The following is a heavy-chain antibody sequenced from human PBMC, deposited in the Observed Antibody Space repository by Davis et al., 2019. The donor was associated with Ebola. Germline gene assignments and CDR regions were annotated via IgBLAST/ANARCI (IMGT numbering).Heavy chain of an antibody. CDR1: GFTFSSYA. CDR3: ARPTVEMDYGMDV. CDR2: ISSNGGST. Sequence: GESLKISCAASGFTFSSYAMHWVRQAPGKGLEYVSAISSNGGSTYYANSVKGRFTISRDNSKNSLYLQMNSLRAEDTAVYYCARPTVEMDYGMDVWGQGTTVTVSS. V-gene: IGHV3-64*01. D-gene: IGHD5-24*01. J-gene: IGHJ6*02.